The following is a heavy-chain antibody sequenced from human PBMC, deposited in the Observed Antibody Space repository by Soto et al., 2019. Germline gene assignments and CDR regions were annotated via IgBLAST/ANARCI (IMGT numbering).Heavy chain of an antibody. CDR2: ISNSGSTK. CDR3: ARESRIVATPQGY. D-gene: IGHD5-12*01. CDR1: VFTCSDYY. V-gene: IGHV3-11*01. Sequence: SLRLSCSASVFTCSDYYMSWMRQAPGKGLEWVAYISNSGSTKYYSDSVKGRFTISRDNAKNSLFLQMNSLGADDTAVYYCARESRIVATPQGYWGQGTLVTVSS. J-gene: IGHJ4*02.